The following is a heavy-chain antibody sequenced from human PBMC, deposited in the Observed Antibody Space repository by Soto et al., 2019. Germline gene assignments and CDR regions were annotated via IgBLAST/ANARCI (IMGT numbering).Heavy chain of an antibody. Sequence: GGSLRLSCAASGFTFSSYAMSWVRQAPGKGLEWVSAISGSGGSTYYADSVKGRFTISRDNSKNTLYLQMNSLRAEDTAVYYCAKDFFRTSPLFATLRWGGGFDYWGQGTLVTVSS. V-gene: IGHV3-23*01. CDR2: ISGSGGST. CDR1: GFTFSSYA. J-gene: IGHJ4*02. D-gene: IGHD2-2*01. CDR3: AKDFFRTSPLFATLRWGGGFDY.